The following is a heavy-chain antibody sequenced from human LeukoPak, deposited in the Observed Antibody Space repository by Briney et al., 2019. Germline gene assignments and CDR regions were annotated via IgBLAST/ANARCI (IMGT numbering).Heavy chain of an antibody. CDR1: GLTFTDYY. J-gene: IGHJ4*02. V-gene: IGHV3-11*04. Sequence: PGGSLRLSCAASGLTFTDYYMSWIRQAPGKGLEWLSYISYSSSTIYYADSVKGRFTISRDNAKNSLYLQMNSLRVDDTAVYYCARDRLHYGEYEKTLDYWGQGTLVTVSS. CDR3: ARDRLHYGEYEKTLDY. D-gene: IGHD4-17*01. CDR2: ISYSSSTI.